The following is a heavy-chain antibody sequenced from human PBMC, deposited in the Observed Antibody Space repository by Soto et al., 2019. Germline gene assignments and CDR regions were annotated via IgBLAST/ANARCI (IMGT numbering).Heavy chain of an antibody. CDR2: IRSKANSYAT. J-gene: IGHJ6*02. Sequence: GGSLRLSCAASGFTFSGSAMHWVRQASGKGLEWVGRIRSKANSYATAYAASVKGRFTISRDDSKNTAYLQMNSLKTEDTAVYYCTRRLEQWPHSDVWGQGTTVTVSS. CDR1: GFTFSGSA. V-gene: IGHV3-73*01. CDR3: TRRLEQWPHSDV. D-gene: IGHD6-19*01.